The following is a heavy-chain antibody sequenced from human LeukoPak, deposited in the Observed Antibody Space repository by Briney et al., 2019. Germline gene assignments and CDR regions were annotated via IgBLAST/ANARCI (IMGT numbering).Heavy chain of an antibody. V-gene: IGHV6-1*01. CDR3: ARDWLGFYFQF. CDR2: TYYRSKWYS. D-gene: IGHD6-19*01. Sequence: SQTLSLTCAISGESVSSDSVAWNWIRQSPSRGLEWLGRTYYRSKWYSDYALSVESRIIISPDTCKNQFSLQLESVTPEDTAVYYCARDWLGFYFQFWGQGALVTVSS. J-gene: IGHJ4*02. CDR1: GESVSSDSVA.